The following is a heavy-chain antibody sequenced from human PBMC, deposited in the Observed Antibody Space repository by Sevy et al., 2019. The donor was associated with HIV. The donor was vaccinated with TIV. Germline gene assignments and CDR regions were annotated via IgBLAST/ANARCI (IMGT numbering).Heavy chain of an antibody. Sequence: GSLRLSCAASGFTFSSYAMHWVRQAPGKGLEWVAVISYDGSNKYYADSVKGRFTISRDNSKSTLSLQMNSLRAEDTAVYYCARDQHDYGGNLRTGWFDPWGQGTLVTVSS. CDR1: GFTFSSYA. CDR2: ISYDGSNK. V-gene: IGHV3-30-3*01. J-gene: IGHJ5*02. D-gene: IGHD4-17*01. CDR3: ARDQHDYGGNLRTGWFDP.